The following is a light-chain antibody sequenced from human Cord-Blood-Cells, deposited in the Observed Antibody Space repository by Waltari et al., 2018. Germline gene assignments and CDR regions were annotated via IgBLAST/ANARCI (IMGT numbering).Light chain of an antibody. CDR1: SSNIRAGYD. Sequence: QSVLTQPPSVSGAPGQRDTISCTGISSNIRAGYDVHWYQQLPGTAPKLLIYGNSNRPSGVPDRFSGSKSGTSASLAITGLQAEDEADYYCQSYDSSLSGWVFGGGTKLTVL. CDR3: QSYDSSLSGWV. V-gene: IGLV1-40*01. CDR2: GNS. J-gene: IGLJ3*02.